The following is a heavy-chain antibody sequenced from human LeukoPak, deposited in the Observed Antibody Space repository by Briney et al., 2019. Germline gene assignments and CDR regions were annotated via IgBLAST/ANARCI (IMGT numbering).Heavy chain of an antibody. CDR3: VRGRTPWNYFDY. V-gene: IGHV4-34*01. CDR1: GGSFSGYY. D-gene: IGHD2-2*01. CDR2: INHSGST. Sequence: SETLSLTCAVYGGSFSGYYWSWIRQPPGKGLEWIGEINHSGSTNYNPSLKSRVTISVDTSKNQFSLKLSSVTAADTAVYYCVRGRTPWNYFDYWGQGTLVTVSS. J-gene: IGHJ4*02.